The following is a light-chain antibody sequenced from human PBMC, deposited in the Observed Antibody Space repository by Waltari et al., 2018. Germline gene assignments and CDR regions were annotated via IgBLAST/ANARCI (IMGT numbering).Light chain of an antibody. Sequence: QSALTQPRSVSGSPGQSVTISCTGTSSDVGGYNYVSWYQPHPGKAPKLMIYDVSKRPSGVPDRFSGSKSGNTASLTISGLQAEDEADYYCCSYGGTYSWVFGGGTKLTVL. J-gene: IGLJ3*02. CDR2: DVS. CDR3: CSYGGTYSWV. CDR1: SSDVGGYNY. V-gene: IGLV2-11*01.